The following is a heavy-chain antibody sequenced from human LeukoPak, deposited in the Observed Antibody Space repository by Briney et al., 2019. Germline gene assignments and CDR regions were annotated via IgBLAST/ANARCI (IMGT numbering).Heavy chain of an antibody. CDR2: ITGSGGST. J-gene: IGHJ4*02. CDR3: ARPNRGYCSDISCSHFDY. CDR1: GFTSSGYG. V-gene: IGHV3-23*01. D-gene: IGHD2-2*01. Sequence: GGSLRLSCAASGFTSSGYGMNWVRQAPEKGLEWVSAITGSGGSTFFADSVKGRFTISRDNSKNTLYLQMNSLRAEDTAVYYCARPNRGYCSDISCSHFDYWGQGTLVTVSS.